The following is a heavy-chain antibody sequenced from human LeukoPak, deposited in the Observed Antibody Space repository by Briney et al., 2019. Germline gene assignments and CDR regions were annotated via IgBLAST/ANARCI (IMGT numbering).Heavy chain of an antibody. CDR2: IYYSGST. D-gene: IGHD5/OR15-5a*01. V-gene: IGHV4-31*11. CDR1: GGSISSGGYY. CDR3: ARVYDNYYYYMDV. Sequence: PSQTLSLTCAVSGGSISSGGYYWSWMRQHPGKGLEWIGYIYYSGSTYYNPSLKSRVTISVDTSKNQFSLKLSSVTAADTAVYYCARVYDNYYYYMDVWGKGTTVTVSS. J-gene: IGHJ6*03.